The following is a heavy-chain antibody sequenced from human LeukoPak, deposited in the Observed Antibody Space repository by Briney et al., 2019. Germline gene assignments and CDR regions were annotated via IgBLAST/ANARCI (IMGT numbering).Heavy chain of an antibody. Sequence: GGSLRLSCAASGFTFSSYEMNWVRQAPGKGLEWFSYISSSGRTIYYADSVQGRFTISRDNSKNTLYLQRNSLRSEDTAGYYCSRVGGNDSSAYLNRFVDYWGQGNLVTVSS. V-gene: IGHV3-48*03. CDR3: SRVGGNDSSAYLNRFVDY. CDR1: GFTFSSYE. J-gene: IGHJ4*02. D-gene: IGHD3-22*01. CDR2: ISSSGRTI.